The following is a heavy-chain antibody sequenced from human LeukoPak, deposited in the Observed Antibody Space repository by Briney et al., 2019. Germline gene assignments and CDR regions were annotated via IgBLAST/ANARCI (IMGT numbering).Heavy chain of an antibody. D-gene: IGHD1-1*01. CDR3: AKDHYDWNDNS. CDR2: ISYDGSNK. V-gene: IGHV3-30-3*01. J-gene: IGHJ4*02. CDR1: GFTFSSYA. Sequence: GGSLRLSCAASGFTFSSYAMHWVRQAPGKGLEWVAVISYDGSNKYDADSVKGRFTISRDNSKNTLYLQMNSLRAEDTAVYYCAKDHYDWNDNSWGQGTLVTVSS.